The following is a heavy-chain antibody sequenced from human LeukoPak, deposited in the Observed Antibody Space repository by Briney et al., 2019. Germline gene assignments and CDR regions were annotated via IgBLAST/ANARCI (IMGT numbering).Heavy chain of an antibody. Sequence: ASVKVSCKASGYTFTGYYMQWVRQAPGQGLEWMGWINPNSGGTNYAQKFQGRVTMTRDTSISTAYMELSRLRSYDTAVYYCATDRYSGSYYAWKYWGQGTLVTVSS. J-gene: IGHJ4*02. V-gene: IGHV1-2*02. CDR3: ATDRYSGSYYAWKY. CDR2: INPNSGGT. CDR1: GYTFTGYY. D-gene: IGHD1-26*01.